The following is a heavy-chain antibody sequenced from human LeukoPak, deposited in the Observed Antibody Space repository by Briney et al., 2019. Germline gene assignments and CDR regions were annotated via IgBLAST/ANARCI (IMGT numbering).Heavy chain of an antibody. Sequence: ASVKVSCKASGYTFTGYYMHWVRQAPGQGLEWMGWINPNSGGTSYAQKFQGRVTMTRDTSISTAYMELSRLRSDDTAVYYCARQDTAMVEALYWAFDIWGQGTMVTVSS. CDR3: ARQDTAMVEALYWAFDI. CDR1: GYTFTGYY. D-gene: IGHD5-18*01. V-gene: IGHV1-2*02. CDR2: INPNSGGT. J-gene: IGHJ3*02.